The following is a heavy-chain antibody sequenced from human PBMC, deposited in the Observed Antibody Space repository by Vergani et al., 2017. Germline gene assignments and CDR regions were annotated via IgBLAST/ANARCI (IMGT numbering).Heavy chain of an antibody. Sequence: EVQLLQSEGAVVQPGGSLRLSCVASGFTFSSHAMSWVRPGHGQGLEWVSSIKNTGDSTHYADSVKGRFTISRDNSKNTLYLQMNILRVEDTAVYYCGRGSDNYNWGQGTLVTVSS. CDR3: GRGSDNYN. D-gene: IGHD5-24*01. V-gene: IGHV3-23*01. J-gene: IGHJ4*02. CDR1: GFTFSSHA. CDR2: IKNTGDST.